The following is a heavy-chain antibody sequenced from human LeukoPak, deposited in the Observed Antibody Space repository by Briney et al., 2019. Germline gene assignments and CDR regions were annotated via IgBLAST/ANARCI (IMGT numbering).Heavy chain of an antibody. CDR2: ISYDGSNK. CDR3: ARVLWNYYDSSEALAFDI. V-gene: IGHV3-30-3*01. J-gene: IGHJ3*02. Sequence: GGSLRLSCAASGFTFSSYAMHWVRQAPGKGLEWVAVISYDGSNKYYADSVKGRFTISRDNSKNTLYLQMNSLRAEDTAVYYCARVLWNYYDSSEALAFDIRGQGTMVTVSS. CDR1: GFTFSSYA. D-gene: IGHD3-22*01.